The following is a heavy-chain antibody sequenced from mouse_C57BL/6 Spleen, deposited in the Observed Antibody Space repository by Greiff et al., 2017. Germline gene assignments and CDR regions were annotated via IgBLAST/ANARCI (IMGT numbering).Heavy chain of an antibody. V-gene: IGHV1-18*01. CDR1: GYTFTDSN. CDR3: CPYDYDRGLAY. Sequence: EVQLQQSGPELVKPGASVKIPCKASGYTFTDSNMDWVKQSHGKSLEWIGDINPNHGGTIYNQKFKGKATLTVDTSSSSADMALRSLTSWDTAVYYCCPYDYDRGLAYWGQGTLVTVSA. J-gene: IGHJ3*01. CDR2: INPNHGGT. D-gene: IGHD2-4*01.